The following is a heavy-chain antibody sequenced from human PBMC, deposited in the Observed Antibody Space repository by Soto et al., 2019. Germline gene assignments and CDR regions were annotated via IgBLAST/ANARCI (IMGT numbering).Heavy chain of an antibody. D-gene: IGHD2-15*01. J-gene: IGHJ4*02. CDR1: GFSLSTSGVG. V-gene: IGHV2-5*02. Sequence: QITLKESGPTLVKPTQTLTLTCTFSGFSLSTSGVGVGWIRQPPGKALEWLALIYWDDDKRYSPSLKSRLTITKDTSKNQVVLTMTNMDTVDTATYYCARRQDRYCSGGSCPLFDYWGQGTLVTASS. CDR2: IYWDDDK. CDR3: ARRQDRYCSGGSCPLFDY.